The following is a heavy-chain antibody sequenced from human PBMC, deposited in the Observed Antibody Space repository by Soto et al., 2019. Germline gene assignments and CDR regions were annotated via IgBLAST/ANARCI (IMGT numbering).Heavy chain of an antibody. CDR3: AADLAVAGSYYYYYGMDV. J-gene: IGHJ6*02. V-gene: IGHV1-58*01. D-gene: IGHD6-19*01. CDR1: GFTFTSSS. Sequence: SLKVSCKASGFTFTSSSVQWVLQARVQLLEWIGWIVVGSGNTNYAQKFQERVTITRDMSTSTAYMELSSLRSEDTAVYYCAADLAVAGSYYYYYGMDVWGQGTTVTVSS. CDR2: IVVGSGNT.